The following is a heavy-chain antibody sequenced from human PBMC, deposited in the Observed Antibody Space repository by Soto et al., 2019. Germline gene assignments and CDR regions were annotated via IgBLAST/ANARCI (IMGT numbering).Heavy chain of an antibody. D-gene: IGHD3-3*01. CDR2: INPDSGGT. CDR3: ARDPRPPSGWLGFWEYGMDV. Sequence: GASVKVSCKASGYTFTGNYIQWARQAPGQGLEWMGWINPDSGGTSSAQKFQGRVTMTRDTSVTTSYMELSRLSSDDTAVYYCARDPRPPSGWLGFWEYGMDVWGQGTTVTVSS. V-gene: IGHV1-2*02. J-gene: IGHJ6*02. CDR1: GYTFTGNY.